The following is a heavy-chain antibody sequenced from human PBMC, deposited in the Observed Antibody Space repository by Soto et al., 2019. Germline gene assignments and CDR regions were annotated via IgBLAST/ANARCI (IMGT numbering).Heavy chain of an antibody. Sequence: ASVKVSCKASGGTFSSYAISWVRQAPGQGLEWMGGIIPIFGTANYAQKFQGRVTITADKSTSTAYMELSSLRSEDTAVYYCARSTDCTSGVCQNYYYYGMDVWGQGTTVTVSS. J-gene: IGHJ6*02. D-gene: IGHD2-8*01. CDR1: GGTFSSYA. V-gene: IGHV1-69*06. CDR3: ARSTDCTSGVCQNYYYYGMDV. CDR2: IIPIFGTA.